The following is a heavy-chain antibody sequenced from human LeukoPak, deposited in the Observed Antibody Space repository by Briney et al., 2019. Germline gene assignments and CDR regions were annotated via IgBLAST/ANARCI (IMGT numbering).Heavy chain of an antibody. CDR1: GYSFTSYW. Sequence: GESLQISCKGSGYSFTSYWISWVRQMPGKGLEWMGRIDPSDSYTNYSPSFQGHVTISADKSISTAYLQWSSLKASDTAMYYCARHGREYYYDSSGYLDYWGQGTLVTVSS. CDR3: ARHGREYYYDSSGYLDY. J-gene: IGHJ4*02. V-gene: IGHV5-10-1*01. D-gene: IGHD3-22*01. CDR2: IDPSDSYT.